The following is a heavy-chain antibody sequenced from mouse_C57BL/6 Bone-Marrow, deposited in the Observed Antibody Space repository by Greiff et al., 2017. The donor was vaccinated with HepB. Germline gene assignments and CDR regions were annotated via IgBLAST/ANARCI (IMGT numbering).Heavy chain of an antibody. CDR3: ARRGAGYFDV. J-gene: IGHJ1*03. CDR2: INPNNGGT. CDR1: GYTFTDYN. Sequence: VQLQQSGPELVQPGASVKIPCKASGYTFTDYNMDWVKQSHGKSLEWIGDINPNNGGTIYTQKFKGKATLTVDKSASTAYMELRSLTSEDTAVYYCARRGAGYFDVWGTGTTVTVSS. V-gene: IGHV1-18*01.